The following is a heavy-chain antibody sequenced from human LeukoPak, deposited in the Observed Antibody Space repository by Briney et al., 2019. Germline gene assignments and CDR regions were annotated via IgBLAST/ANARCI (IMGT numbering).Heavy chain of an antibody. V-gene: IGHV4-59*08. J-gene: IGHJ4*02. D-gene: IGHD3-10*01. CDR3: ARQHSNYYYFDY. CDR2: IYYSGST. CDR1: GGSIGSYY. Sequence: SETLSLTCTVSGGSIGSYYWSWIRQPPGKGLEWIAYIYYSGSTNYNPSLKSRVTISVDTSKNQFSLKLSSVTAADTAVYYCARQHSNYYYFDYWGQGTLVTVSS.